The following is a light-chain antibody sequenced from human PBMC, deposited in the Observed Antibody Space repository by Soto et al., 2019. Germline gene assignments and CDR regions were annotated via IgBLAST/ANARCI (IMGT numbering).Light chain of an antibody. J-gene: IGLJ1*01. CDR2: EVS. CDR1: SSDVGGYKY. V-gene: IGLV2-8*01. Sequence: QSVLTQPPSASGSPGQSVTISCTGTSSDVGGYKYVSWYQQHPGKAPKLMIYEVSKRPSGVPDRFSGSKSGNTASLTVSGLQAEDEADYYCSSYAGSNNFDVFGSGTKLTVL. CDR3: SSYAGSNNFDV.